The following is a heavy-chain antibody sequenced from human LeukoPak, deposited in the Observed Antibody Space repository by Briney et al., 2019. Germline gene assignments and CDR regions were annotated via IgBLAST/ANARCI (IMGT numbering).Heavy chain of an antibody. CDR2: ISYDGSNK. V-gene: IGHV3-30-3*01. D-gene: IGHD6-19*01. CDR3: ARGLVLGPKTHFDY. CDR1: GFTFSSYA. J-gene: IGHJ4*02. Sequence: PGGSLRLSCAASGFTFSSYAMNWVRQAPGKGLEWVAVISYDGSNKYYADSVKGRFTISRDNSKNTLYLQMNSLRAEDTAVYYCARGLVLGPKTHFDYWGQGTLVTVSS.